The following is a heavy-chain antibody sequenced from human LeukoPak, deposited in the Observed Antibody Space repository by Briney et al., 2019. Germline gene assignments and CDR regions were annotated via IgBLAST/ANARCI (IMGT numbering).Heavy chain of an antibody. CDR2: ISSSGSTI. D-gene: IGHD2-21*01. CDR1: GFTFSSYE. CDR3: ARVLSLFYFDY. Sequence: PGGSLRLSCAASGFTFSSYERNWVRQAPGKGLEWVSYISSSGSTIYYADSVKGRFTISRDNAKNSLYLQMNSLRAEDTAVYYCARVLSLFYFDYWGQGTLVTVSS. J-gene: IGHJ4*02. V-gene: IGHV3-48*03.